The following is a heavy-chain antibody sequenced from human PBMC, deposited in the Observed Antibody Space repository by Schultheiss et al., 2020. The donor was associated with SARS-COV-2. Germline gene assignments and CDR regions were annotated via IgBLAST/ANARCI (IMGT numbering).Heavy chain of an antibody. CDR1: GGSFSGYY. D-gene: IGHD3-3*01. CDR3: ARWGSTTIFGADH. V-gene: IGHV4-34*01. CDR2: INHSGST. J-gene: IGHJ5*02. Sequence: SETLSLTCAVYGGSFSGYYWSWIRQPPGKGLEWIGEINHSGSTNYNPSLKSRVTISVDTSKNQFSLKLSSVTAADTAVYYCARWGSTTIFGADHWGQGTLVTVSS.